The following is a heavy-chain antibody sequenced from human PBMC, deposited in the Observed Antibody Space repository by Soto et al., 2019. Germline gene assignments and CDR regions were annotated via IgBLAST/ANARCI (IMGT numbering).Heavy chain of an antibody. CDR1: GYTFTSYG. Sequence: ASVKVSCKASGYTFTSYGISWVRQAPGQGLEWMGWISAYNGNTNYAQKLQGRVTMTTDTSTSTAYMELRSLRSDDTAVYYCARETFLGRPGIYDILTGGGPGFDPWGQGTLVTVSS. D-gene: IGHD3-9*01. V-gene: IGHV1-18*01. J-gene: IGHJ5*02. CDR3: ARETFLGRPGIYDILTGGGPGFDP. CDR2: ISAYNGNT.